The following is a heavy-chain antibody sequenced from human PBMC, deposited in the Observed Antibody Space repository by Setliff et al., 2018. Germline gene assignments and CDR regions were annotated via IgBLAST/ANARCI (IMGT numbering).Heavy chain of an antibody. J-gene: IGHJ5*02. V-gene: IGHV4-34*01. CDR2: ISHSGTT. D-gene: IGHD3-9*01. Sequence: PSETLSLTCAVYGESFSGYFWSWIRQTPEKGLEWIGEISHSGTTYYNPSLESRITMSVDTSNNRFSLKLTSVTAADTAVYYCARHPTGFPNWFDVWGQGTLVTVS. CDR3: ARHPTGFPNWFDV. CDR1: GESFSGYF.